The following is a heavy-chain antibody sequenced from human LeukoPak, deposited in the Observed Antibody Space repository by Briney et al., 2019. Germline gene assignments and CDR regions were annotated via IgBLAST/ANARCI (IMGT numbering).Heavy chain of an antibody. V-gene: IGHV1-3*01. J-gene: IGHJ5*02. CDR1: GYTFTSYA. Sequence: GASVKVSCKAPGYTFTSYAMHWVRQAPGQRLEWMGWINAGNGNTNYAQKLQGRVTMTTDTSTSTAYMELRSLRSDDTAVYYCARFTMVRGVNPWGQGTLVTVSS. D-gene: IGHD3-10*01. CDR2: INAGNGNT. CDR3: ARFTMVRGVNP.